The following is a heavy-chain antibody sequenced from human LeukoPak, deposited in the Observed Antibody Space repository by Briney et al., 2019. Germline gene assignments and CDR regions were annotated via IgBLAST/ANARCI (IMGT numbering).Heavy chain of an antibody. CDR1: GITLSHYG. CDR2: ISERGGST. D-gene: IGHD3-10*01. J-gene: IGHJ4*02. V-gene: IGHV3-23*01. CDR3: AKRGIVIRAVIIIGFHKEAYYFDY. Sequence: GGSLRLSCVVSGITLSHYGMSWVRQAPGKGLEWVSGISERGGSTNYADSVKGRFIISRDTSKNTVYLQMNSLRVEDTAVYFCAKRGIVIRAVIIIGFHKEAYYFDYWGQGILVTVSS.